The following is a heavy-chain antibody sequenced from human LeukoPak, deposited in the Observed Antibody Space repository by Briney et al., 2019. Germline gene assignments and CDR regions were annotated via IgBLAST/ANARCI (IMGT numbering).Heavy chain of an antibody. D-gene: IGHD3-22*01. CDR3: ARNMGYYDCSGYRLDY. Sequence: GGSLRLSCAASGFTFSSYWMSWVRQAPGKGLEWVANIKQDGSEKYYVDSVKGRFTISRDNAKNSLYLQMNSLRAEDTAVYYCARNMGYYDCSGYRLDYWGQGTLVTVSS. CDR2: IKQDGSEK. V-gene: IGHV3-7*01. J-gene: IGHJ4*02. CDR1: GFTFSSYW.